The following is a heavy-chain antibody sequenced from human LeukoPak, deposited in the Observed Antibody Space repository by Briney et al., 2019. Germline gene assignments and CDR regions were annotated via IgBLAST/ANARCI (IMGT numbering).Heavy chain of an antibody. CDR3: ARDSTNVVVTAIRGWFDP. CDR2: IYHSGST. Sequence: SETLSLTCTVSGYSISSGYYWGWIRQPPGKGLEWIGSIYHSGSTYYNPSLKSRVTISVDTSKNQFSLKLSSVTAADTAVYYCARDSTNVVVTAIRGWFDPWGQGTLVTVSS. J-gene: IGHJ5*02. V-gene: IGHV4-38-2*02. CDR1: GYSISSGYY. D-gene: IGHD2-21*02.